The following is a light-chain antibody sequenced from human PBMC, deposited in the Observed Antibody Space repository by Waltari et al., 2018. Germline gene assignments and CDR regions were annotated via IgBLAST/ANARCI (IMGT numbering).Light chain of an antibody. J-gene: IGLJ3*02. CDR2: RND. V-gene: IGLV1-44*01. CDR3: SSWDDSLNGLV. CDR1: SSNIGGNA. Sequence: QSVLTQPPSVSGTPGQRVTFSCSGSSSNIGGNAVTWYQQLPGTAPRVLSYRNDQRPSGVPDRFPGSKSGTSASLAITGLQSEDESHYYCSSWDDSLNGLVFGGGTKVTVL.